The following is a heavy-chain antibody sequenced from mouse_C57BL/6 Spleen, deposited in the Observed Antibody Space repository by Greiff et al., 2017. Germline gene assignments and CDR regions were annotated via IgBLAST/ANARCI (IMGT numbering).Heavy chain of an antibody. CDR2: ILPGSGST. CDR3: ESTGGYVYDWFAY. V-gene: IGHV1-9*01. Sequence: VQLKESGAELMQPGASVKLSCKATDYTFPGYWIAWVKQRPGHGLEWIGEILPGSGSTNYNEKLEGKVTVTADTSSNTADMQLSSLTTEDSAIYACESTGGYVYDWFAYWGQGTLVTVSA. CDR1: DYTFPGYW. D-gene: IGHD2-2*01. J-gene: IGHJ3*01.